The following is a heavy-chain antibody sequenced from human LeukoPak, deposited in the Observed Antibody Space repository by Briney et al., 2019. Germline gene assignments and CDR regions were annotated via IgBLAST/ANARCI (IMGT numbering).Heavy chain of an antibody. V-gene: IGHV1-58*02. CDR2: IVVGSGNT. D-gene: IGHD1-14*01. CDR3: ARGRQPRKYAFDI. J-gene: IGHJ3*02. CDR1: GFTFTSSA. Sequence: GASVKVSCKASGFTFTSSAMQWVRQARGQRLEWIGWIVVGSGNTNYAQKFQERVTITRDMSTSTAYMELSSLRSEDTAVYYCARGRQPRKYAFDIWGQGTMVTVSS.